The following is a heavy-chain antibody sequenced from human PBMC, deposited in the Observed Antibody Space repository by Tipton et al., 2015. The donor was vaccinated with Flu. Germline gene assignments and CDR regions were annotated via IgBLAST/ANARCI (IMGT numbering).Heavy chain of an antibody. J-gene: IGHJ4*02. Sequence: QSGAEVKKPGESLKISCEDSVHSFTSYWVGWVRQMPGKGLEWMGIIYPDDSDTRYSPSFQGQVTISADKSSNTAFLQWSSLKASDTAMYYCARQDCSSSTCYIDYWGQGTLVIVSS. CDR3: ARQDCSSSTCYIDY. CDR2: IYPDDSDT. V-gene: IGHV5-51*01. CDR1: VHSFTSYW. D-gene: IGHD2-2*02.